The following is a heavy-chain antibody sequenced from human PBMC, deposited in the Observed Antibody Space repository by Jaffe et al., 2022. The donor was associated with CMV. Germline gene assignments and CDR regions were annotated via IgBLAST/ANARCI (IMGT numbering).Heavy chain of an antibody. CDR1: GFTFSSYD. CDR3: ARGAWDTAMVTSYYYYYMDV. V-gene: IGHV3-13*05. D-gene: IGHD5-18*01. CDR2: IGTAGDP. J-gene: IGHJ6*03. Sequence: EVQLVESGGGLVQPGGSLRLSCAASGFTFSSYDMHWVRQATGKGLEWVSAIGTAGDPYYPGSVKGRFTISRENAKNSLYLQMNSLRAGDTAVYYCARGAWDTAMVTSYYYYYMDVWGKGTTVTVSS.